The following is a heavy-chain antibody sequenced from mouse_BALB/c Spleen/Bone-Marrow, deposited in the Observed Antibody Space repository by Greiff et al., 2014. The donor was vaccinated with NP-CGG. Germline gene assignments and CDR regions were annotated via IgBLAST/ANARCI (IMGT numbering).Heavy chain of an antibody. J-gene: IGHJ2*01. CDR1: GYSFTGYY. D-gene: IGHD1-1*01. V-gene: IGHV1-31*01. Sequence: DVQLQESGPELVKPGASVKISCKASGYSFTGYYMHWVKQSHVKSLGWIGRINPYNGATSYNQNFKDKASLTVDKSSSTAYMELRSLTSEDSAVYYCASPYDSSFHWGQGTTLTVSS. CDR3: ASPYDSSFH. CDR2: INPYNGAT.